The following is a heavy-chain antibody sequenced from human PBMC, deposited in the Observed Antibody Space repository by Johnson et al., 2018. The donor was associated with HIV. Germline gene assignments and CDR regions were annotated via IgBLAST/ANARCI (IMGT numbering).Heavy chain of an antibody. CDR1: GFTFSSYY. Sequence: QLVESGGGLVKPGGSLRLSCAASGFTFSSYYMNCVRQAPGNGLELVGQVNPNGGSTYLIDSEKGRFNISRLNAKNTLHLQMNSLRAEDTALYYCTKEFTYYYDSSGYSDAFDIWGQGTMVTVSS. V-gene: IGHV3-25*04. D-gene: IGHD3-22*01. J-gene: IGHJ3*02. CDR2: VNPNGGST. CDR3: TKEFTYYYDSSGYSDAFDI.